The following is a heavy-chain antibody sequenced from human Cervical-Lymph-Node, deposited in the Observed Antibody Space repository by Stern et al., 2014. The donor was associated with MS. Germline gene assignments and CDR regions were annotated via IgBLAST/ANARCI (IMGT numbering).Heavy chain of an antibody. V-gene: IGHV3-23*04. D-gene: IGHD4-17*01. CDR3: AKHGDYYFDY. CDR2: ISGSSGST. J-gene: IGHJ4*02. Sequence: VQLVESGGGLVQPGGSLRLSCAASGFTFTSYAMSWVRQAPGKGLEWVSLISGSSGSTNYADSVKGRFTISRDNSMNTLYLQMNSLRAEDTALYYCAKHGDYYFDYWGQGTLVTVSS. CDR1: GFTFTSYA.